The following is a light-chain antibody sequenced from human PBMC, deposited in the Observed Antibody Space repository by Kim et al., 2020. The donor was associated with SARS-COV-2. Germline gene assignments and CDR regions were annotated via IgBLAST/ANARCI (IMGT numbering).Light chain of an antibody. Sequence: EIVLTQSPGTLSLSPGERATLSCRASQSVSSSYLAWYQQKPGQAPRLLIYGASSRATGVPDRFSGSGSGTDFTLTITRLEPEDFAVYYCQKYGKSPHTFGEGTKVDIK. CDR1: QSVSSSY. CDR3: QKYGKSPHT. V-gene: IGKV3-20*01. J-gene: IGKJ1*01. CDR2: GAS.